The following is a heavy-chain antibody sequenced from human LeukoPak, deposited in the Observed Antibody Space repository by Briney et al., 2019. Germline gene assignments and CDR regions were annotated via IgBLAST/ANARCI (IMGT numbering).Heavy chain of an antibody. CDR3: ARHVHTAMVPPYYYMDV. D-gene: IGHD5-18*01. CDR1: GYSFTSYW. CDR2: IYPGDSDT. J-gene: IGHJ6*03. V-gene: IGHV5-51*01. Sequence: GESLKISCKGSGYSFTSYWIGRVRQMPGKGLEWMGIIYPGDSDTRYSPSFQGQVTISADKSISTAYLQWSSLKASDTAMYYCARHVHTAMVPPYYYMDVWGKGTTVTISS.